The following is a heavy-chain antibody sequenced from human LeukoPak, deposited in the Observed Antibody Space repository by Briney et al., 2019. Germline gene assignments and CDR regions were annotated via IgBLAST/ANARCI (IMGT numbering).Heavy chain of an antibody. V-gene: IGHV3-33*01. J-gene: IGHJ4*02. D-gene: IGHD3-10*01. CDR2: IWYDGSNK. CDR1: GFTFSSYG. Sequence: GRSLRLSCAASGFTFSSYGMHWVRQAPGKGLEWVAVIWYDGSNKYYADSVKGRFTISRDNSKNTLYLQMNSLRAEDTAVYYCARDSGAGKNYYGSGSYYAAYYFDYWGQGTLVTVSS. CDR3: ARDSGAGKNYYGSGSYYAAYYFDY.